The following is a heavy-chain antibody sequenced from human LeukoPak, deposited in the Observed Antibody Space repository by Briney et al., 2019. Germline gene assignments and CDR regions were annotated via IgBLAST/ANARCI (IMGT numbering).Heavy chain of an antibody. CDR2: INHSGST. J-gene: IGHJ4*02. Sequence: PSETLSLTCTVSGGSFSGYYWSWIRQPPGKGLEWIGEINHSGSTNYNPSLKSRVTISVDTSKNQFSLKLSSVTAADTAVYFCARERGYSYGPIDYWGQGTLVTVSS. CDR1: GGSFSGYY. CDR3: ARERGYSYGPIDY. D-gene: IGHD5-18*01. V-gene: IGHV4-34*01.